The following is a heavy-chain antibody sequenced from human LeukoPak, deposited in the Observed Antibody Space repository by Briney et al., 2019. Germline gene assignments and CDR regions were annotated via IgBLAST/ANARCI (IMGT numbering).Heavy chain of an antibody. V-gene: IGHV4-59*01. CDR3: ARAGPQYYDFWSGYYSFDY. D-gene: IGHD3-3*01. CDR1: GGAISSYY. J-gene: IGHJ4*02. Sequence: SETLSLTCTVSGGAISSYYWSWIRQPPGKGLEWIGYIYYSGSTSYNPSLKSRVTISVDTSKNQFSLKLSSVTAADTAVYYCARAGPQYYDFWSGYYSFDYWGQGTLVTVSS. CDR2: IYYSGST.